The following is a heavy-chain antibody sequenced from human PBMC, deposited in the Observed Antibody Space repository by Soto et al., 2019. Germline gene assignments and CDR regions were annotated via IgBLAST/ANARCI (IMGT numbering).Heavy chain of an antibody. CDR2: IYYSGNT. Sequence: PSETLCLPCTVSGGSIDSYYSNWIRHPPPQGLEWSVYIYYSGNTNYNPSLKSRATMSVNTSKNEFSVQLSSVTDPDTAMYYYARAPAYDSSGYRPEGFAFDIWGQGTLVTVSS. CDR1: GGSIDSYY. CDR3: ARAPAYDSSGYRPEGFAFDI. V-gene: IGHV4-59*01. J-gene: IGHJ3*02. D-gene: IGHD3-22*01.